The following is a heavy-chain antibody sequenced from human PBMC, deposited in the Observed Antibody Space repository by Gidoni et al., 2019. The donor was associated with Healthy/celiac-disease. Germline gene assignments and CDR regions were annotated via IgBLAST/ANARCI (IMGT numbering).Heavy chain of an antibody. D-gene: IGHD2-2*01. J-gene: IGHJ4*02. CDR2: IYYSGST. CDR1: GGSISSYY. V-gene: IGHV4-59*08. Sequence: QVQLQESGPGLVKPSETLSLTCPVSGGSISSYYWSWIRQPPGKGLEWIGYIYYSGSTNYNPSLKSRVTISVDTSKNQFSLKLSSVTAADTAVYYCARHSPGRWDIVVVPAAPHFDYWGQGTLVTVSS. CDR3: ARHSPGRWDIVVVPAAPHFDY.